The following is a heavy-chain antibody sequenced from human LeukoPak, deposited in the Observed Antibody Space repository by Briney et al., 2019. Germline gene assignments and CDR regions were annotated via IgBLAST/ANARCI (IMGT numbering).Heavy chain of an antibody. CDR3: ARDYGGSY. CDR1: GGSISSSSYY. D-gene: IGHD1-26*01. Sequence: PSETLSLTCTVSGGSISSSSYYWGWIRQPPGKGLEWIGSIHYSGSTYYNPSRKSRVTISVDTSKNQFSLKVNSVTAADTAVYYCARDYGGSYWGQGTLVTVSS. J-gene: IGHJ4*02. V-gene: IGHV4-39*07. CDR2: IHYSGST.